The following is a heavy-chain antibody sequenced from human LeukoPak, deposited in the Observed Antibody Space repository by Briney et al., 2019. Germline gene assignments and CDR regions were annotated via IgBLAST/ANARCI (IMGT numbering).Heavy chain of an antibody. V-gene: IGHV3-53*05. CDR2: INNGGDT. Sequence: GESLRLSCVASGSNITYNYMTWVRQAPGKGLEWVSLINNGGDTYCADSLKGRVTVSRDTSNNALFLQMSGLRPEDAAVYYCARTSFYYDMDVWGQGTTVTVSS. CDR1: GSNITYNY. D-gene: IGHD3-16*02. CDR3: ARTSFYYDMDV. J-gene: IGHJ6*02.